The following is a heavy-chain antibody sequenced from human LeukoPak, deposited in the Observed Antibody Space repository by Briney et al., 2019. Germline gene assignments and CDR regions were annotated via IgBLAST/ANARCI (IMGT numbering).Heavy chain of an antibody. D-gene: IGHD5-12*01. CDR2: IKQDGSEK. CDR1: GFTFSSYA. V-gene: IGHV3-7*01. CDR3: ARGGWLRRFDY. J-gene: IGHJ4*02. Sequence: GRSLGLSCAASGFTFSSYAMHWVRQAPGKGLEWVANIKQDGSEKYYVDSVKGRFTISRDNAKNSLYLQMNSLRAEDTAVYYCARGGWLRRFDYWGQGTLVTVSS.